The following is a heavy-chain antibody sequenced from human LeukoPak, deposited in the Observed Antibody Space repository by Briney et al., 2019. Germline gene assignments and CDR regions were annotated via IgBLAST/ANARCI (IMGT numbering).Heavy chain of an antibody. D-gene: IGHD1-7*01. CDR3: ATAITGTTVAFAY. CDR1: GYSFTSYW. Sequence: GESLKISCKGSGYSFTSYWIGWVRQMPGKGLEWMGIIYPGDSDARYSPSFQGQVTISADKSISTAYLQWSSLKASDTAMYYCATAITGTTVAFAYWGQGTLVTVSS. V-gene: IGHV5-51*01. CDR2: IYPGDSDA. J-gene: IGHJ4*02.